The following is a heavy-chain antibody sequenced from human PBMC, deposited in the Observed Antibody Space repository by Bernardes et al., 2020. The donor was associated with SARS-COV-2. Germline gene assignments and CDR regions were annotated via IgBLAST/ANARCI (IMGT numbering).Heavy chain of an antibody. CDR1: GGSFSGYY. J-gene: IGHJ5*02. CDR2: INHSGST. V-gene: IGHV4-34*01. CDR3: ARGYYHSRVWFDP. D-gene: IGHD3-10*01. Sequence: ETLSLTCAVYGGSFSGYYWSWIRQPPGKGLEWIGEINHSGSTNYNPSLKSRVTISVDTSKNQFSLKLSSVTAADTAVYYCARGYYHSRVWFDPWGQGTLVTVSS.